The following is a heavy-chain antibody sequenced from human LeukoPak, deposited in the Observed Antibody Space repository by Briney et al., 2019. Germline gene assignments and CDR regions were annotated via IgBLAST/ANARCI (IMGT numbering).Heavy chain of an antibody. CDR1: GFSFTDYA. CDR2: VSGHGDTT. J-gene: IGHJ4*01. V-gene: IGHV3-23*01. D-gene: IGHD6-19*01. Sequence: PGRSLRLSCAASGFSFTDYAMSWARQPPGKGLEWVSAVSGHGDTTDYVDSVKGRFTISRDNSRNTVHLQIDSLRIEDTGVYYCARGSTAAAPGWVYWGHGTLVTVSS. CDR3: ARGSTAAAPGWVY.